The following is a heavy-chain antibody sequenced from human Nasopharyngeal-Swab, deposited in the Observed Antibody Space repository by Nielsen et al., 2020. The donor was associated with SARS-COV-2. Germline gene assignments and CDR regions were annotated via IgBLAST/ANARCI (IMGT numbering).Heavy chain of an antibody. Sequence: ASVKVSCKASGYTFTSYGISWVRQAPGQGLEWMGWISAYNGNTNYAQKLQGRVTMTTDTSTSTAYMELRNLRSDDTAVYYCARILRLELRTCGMDVWGQGTTVTVSS. J-gene: IGHJ6*02. CDR2: ISAYNGNT. D-gene: IGHD1-7*01. V-gene: IGHV1-18*01. CDR3: ARILRLELRTCGMDV. CDR1: GYTFTSYG.